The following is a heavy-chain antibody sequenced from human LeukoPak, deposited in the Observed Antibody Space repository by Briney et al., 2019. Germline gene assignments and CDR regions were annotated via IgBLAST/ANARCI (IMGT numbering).Heavy chain of an antibody. CDR2: IIPIFGRA. D-gene: IGHD3-22*01. CDR1: GGTFSSYA. CDR3: ARDRPFPYYYDSSGYYSPAPYYYYYMDV. V-gene: IGHV1-69*05. J-gene: IGHJ6*03. Sequence: ASVKVSCKASGGTFSSYAISWVRQAPGQGLEWMGRIIPIFGRANYAQKFQGRVTITTDESTSTAYMELSSLRSEDTAVYYCARDRPFPYYYDSSGYYSPAPYYYYYMDVWGKGTTVTASS.